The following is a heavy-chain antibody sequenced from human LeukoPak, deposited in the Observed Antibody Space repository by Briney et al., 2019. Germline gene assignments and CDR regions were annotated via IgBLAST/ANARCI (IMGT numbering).Heavy chain of an antibody. CDR3: ARAYSSSWYWNWFDP. CDR2: IYHSGST. CDR1: GYSISSGYY. Sequence: SETLSLTCTVSGYSISSGYYWGWIRQPPGQGLEWIGSIYHSGSTYYNPSLKSRVTISVDTSKNQFSLKLSSVNAADTAVYYCARAYSSSWYWNWFDPWGQGTLVTVSS. J-gene: IGHJ5*02. V-gene: IGHV4-38-2*02. D-gene: IGHD6-13*01.